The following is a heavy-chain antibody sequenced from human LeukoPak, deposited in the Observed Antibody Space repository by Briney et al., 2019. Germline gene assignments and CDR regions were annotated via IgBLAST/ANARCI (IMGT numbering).Heavy chain of an antibody. J-gene: IGHJ3*02. CDR2: IRSKANNYAT. CDR1: GFTFSGST. V-gene: IGHV3-73*01. CDR3: ARPGPYDSSPLGAFDI. D-gene: IGHD3-22*01. Sequence: GESLKLSCAASGFTFSGSTIHWVRQASGKGLEWIGRIRSKANNYATAYAASVKGRFTISRDDSKNTAYLQMNSLKIEDTALYYCARPGPYDSSPLGAFDIWGQGTMVTVSS.